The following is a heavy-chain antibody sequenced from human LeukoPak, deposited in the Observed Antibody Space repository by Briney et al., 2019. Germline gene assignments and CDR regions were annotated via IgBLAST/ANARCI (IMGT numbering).Heavy chain of an antibody. J-gene: IGHJ4*02. D-gene: IGHD6-19*01. V-gene: IGHV3-23*01. CDR1: GFSFSDYA. Sequence: PGGSLRLSCAASGFSFSDYAMSWVRQAPGKGLEWVSAITSPGEGAWYADSVQGRFTTSRDNSKNTLYLQMNSLRAEDTAVYFCAKRMYGWYQIDYWGQGALVTVSS. CDR3: AKRMYGWYQIDY. CDR2: ITSPGEGA.